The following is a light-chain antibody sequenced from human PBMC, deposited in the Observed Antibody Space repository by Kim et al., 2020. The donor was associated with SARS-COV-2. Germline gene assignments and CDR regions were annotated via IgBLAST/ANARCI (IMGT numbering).Light chain of an antibody. CDR2: AAS. V-gene: IGKV1-27*01. CDR3: QEYNRAPLT. J-gene: IGKJ4*01. Sequence: SASVGDRVNITCRARQGIRDYLAWYQQKPGKVPKVLIYAASTLQSGVPSRFSGSGSGTEFTLTISSLQPEDVATYYCQEYNRAPLTFGGGTKVEIK. CDR1: QGIRDY.